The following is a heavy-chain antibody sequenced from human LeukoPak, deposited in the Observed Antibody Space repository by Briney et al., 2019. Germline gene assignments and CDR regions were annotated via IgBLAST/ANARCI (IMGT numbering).Heavy chain of an antibody. CDR2: ISSSSSYI. CDR1: GFTFSSYA. D-gene: IGHD5-24*01. J-gene: IGHJ4*02. Sequence: GGSLRLSCAASGFTFSSYAMSWVRQAPGKGLEWVSSISSSSSYIYYADSVKGRFTISRDNAKNSLYLQMNSLRAEDTAVYYCARDGYKTFDYWGQGTLVTVSS. V-gene: IGHV3-21*01. CDR3: ARDGYKTFDY.